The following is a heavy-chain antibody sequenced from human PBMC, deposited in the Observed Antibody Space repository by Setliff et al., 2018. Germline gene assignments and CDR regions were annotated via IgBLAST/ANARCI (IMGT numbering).Heavy chain of an antibody. D-gene: IGHD5-18*01. CDR3: ARVGRYVDTAMVFDY. J-gene: IGHJ4*02. V-gene: IGHV1-46*01. CDR1: GYTFTSYY. CDR2: INPSGGST. Sequence: ASVKVSCKASGYTFTSYYMHWVRQAPGQGLEWMGIINPSGGSTSYAQKFQGRVTMTRDTSTSTVYMELSSLRSEDTAVYYCARVGRYVDTAMVFDYWGQGALVTVSS.